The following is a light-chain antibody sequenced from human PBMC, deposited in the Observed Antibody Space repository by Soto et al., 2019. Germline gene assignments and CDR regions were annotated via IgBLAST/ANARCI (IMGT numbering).Light chain of an antibody. CDR1: QSVSSY. J-gene: IGKJ1*01. CDR3: QQRSNWPQGT. V-gene: IGKV3-11*01. CDR2: DAS. Sequence: EIVLTQSPATLSLSPGERATLSCRASQSVSSYLAWYQQKPGQAPRLLIYDASNRATGIPARFSGSGSGTDFTLTISSLEPEDFAVYYCQQRSNWPQGTCGQGTKVEIK.